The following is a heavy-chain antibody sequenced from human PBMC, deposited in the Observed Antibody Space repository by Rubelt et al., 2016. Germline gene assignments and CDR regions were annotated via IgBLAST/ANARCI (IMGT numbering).Heavy chain of an antibody. CDR2: ISWNSGSI. Sequence: GRQAPGKGLEWVSGISWNSGSIGYADSVKGRFTISRDNAKNSLYLQMNSLRAEDTAVYYCARFIPSSGYRPASNFDYWGQGTLVTVSS. J-gene: IGHJ4*02. CDR3: ARFIPSSGYRPASNFDY. D-gene: IGHD3-22*01. V-gene: IGHV3-9*01.